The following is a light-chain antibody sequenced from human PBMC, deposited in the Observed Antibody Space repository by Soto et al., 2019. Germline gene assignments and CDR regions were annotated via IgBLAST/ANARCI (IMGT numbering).Light chain of an antibody. V-gene: IGKV4-1*01. CDR2: WAS. CDR1: QSVLYSSNNMNY. Sequence: DVVLTQSPDSLAVSLGERATINRKSSQSVLYSSNNMNYLAWYQQKAGQPPKLLIYWASTRESGVPDRFGGSGSGTEFTLTISSLQAEDVAVYYCQQYYSSPWTFGQGTKVEIK. CDR3: QQYYSSPWT. J-gene: IGKJ1*01.